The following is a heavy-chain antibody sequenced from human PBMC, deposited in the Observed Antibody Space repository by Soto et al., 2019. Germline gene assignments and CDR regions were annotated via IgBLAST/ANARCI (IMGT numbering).Heavy chain of an antibody. CDR3: ARHGAYSTSVYYYYGMDV. D-gene: IGHD6-13*01. CDR2: SNYGGPT. Sequence: LSLTCTVSSGAINSTVYYWGWIRQPPGKGLEWIGSSNYGGPTYYSPSLQSRVTVSLDTAKNHFSLNLRSVTAADTAVYYCARHGAYSTSVYYYYGMDVWGQGTTVTVSS. CDR1: SGAINSTVYY. J-gene: IGHJ6*02. V-gene: IGHV4-39*01.